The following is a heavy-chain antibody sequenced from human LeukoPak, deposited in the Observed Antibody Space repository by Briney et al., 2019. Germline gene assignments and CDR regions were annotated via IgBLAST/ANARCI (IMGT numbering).Heavy chain of an antibody. V-gene: IGHV3-9*01. CDR3: AKVERPYYVWGSTDYYFDY. Sequence: GRSLRLSCAASGFTFDDYAMHWVRQAPGKGLEWVSGISWNSGSIGYADSVKGRITISRDNAKNSLYLQMNSLRAEDTALYYCAKVERPYYVWGSTDYYFDYWGQGTLVTVSS. D-gene: IGHD3-16*01. CDR1: GFTFDDYA. CDR2: ISWNSGSI. J-gene: IGHJ4*02.